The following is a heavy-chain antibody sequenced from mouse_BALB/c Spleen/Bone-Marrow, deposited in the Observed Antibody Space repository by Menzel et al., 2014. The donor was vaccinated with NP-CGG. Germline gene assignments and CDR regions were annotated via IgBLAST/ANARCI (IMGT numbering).Heavy chain of an antibody. D-gene: IGHD1-1*01. CDR2: INPYNGAT. CDR3: ARYYYGSSYFDY. Sequence: VQLQQSGPELVKPGASVKISCKASGYSFTGYYMHWVKPSHVKSLEWIGRINPYNGATRYNQNFKDKASVIVDKSSSTACMELHSLTSEDSAVYYCARYYYGSSYFDYWGQGTTLTVSS. V-gene: IGHV1-31*01. J-gene: IGHJ2*01. CDR1: GYSFTGYY.